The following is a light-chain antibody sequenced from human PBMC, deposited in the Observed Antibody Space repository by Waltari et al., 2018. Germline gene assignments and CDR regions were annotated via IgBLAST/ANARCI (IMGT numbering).Light chain of an antibody. Sequence: DIVMTQSPDSLAVSLGERATINCKSSQNIFYNSNKHNLTWYQQKPGQSPKLLIYWASTRESGVPDRFSGSGSGTDFTLTISSLQAEDVAVYFCQQYYSIPYTFGQGTKVEIK. CDR2: WAS. CDR3: QQYYSIPYT. CDR1: QNIFYNSNKHN. J-gene: IGKJ2*01. V-gene: IGKV4-1*01.